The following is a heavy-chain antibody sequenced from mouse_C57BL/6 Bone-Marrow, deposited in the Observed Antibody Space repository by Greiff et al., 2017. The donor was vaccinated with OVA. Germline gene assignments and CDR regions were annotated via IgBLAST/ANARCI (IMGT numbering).Heavy chain of an antibody. D-gene: IGHD1-1*01. Sequence: EVQLQQSGPGMVKPSQSLSLTCTVTGYSITSGYDWHWIRHFPGNKLEWMGYISYSGSTNYNPSLKSRISITHDTSKNHFFLKLNSVTTEDTATYYCAMGSRRDYFDYWGQGTTLTVSS. J-gene: IGHJ2*01. V-gene: IGHV3-1*01. CDR3: AMGSRRDYFDY. CDR2: ISYSGST. CDR1: GYSITSGYD.